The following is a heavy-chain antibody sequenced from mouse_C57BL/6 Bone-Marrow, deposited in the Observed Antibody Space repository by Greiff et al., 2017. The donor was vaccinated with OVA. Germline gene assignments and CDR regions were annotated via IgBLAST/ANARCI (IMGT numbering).Heavy chain of an antibody. CDR2: IYPRSGNT. J-gene: IGHJ3*01. Sequence: QVQLQQSGAELARPGASVKLSCKASGYTFTSYGISWVKQRTGQGLEWIGEIYPRSGNTYYNEKFKGKATLTADKSSSTAYMELRSLTSEDSAVYVSARKEYYSSYQAWFAYWGQGTLVTVSA. CDR1: GYTFTSYG. D-gene: IGHD2-5*01. CDR3: ARKEYYSSYQAWFAY. V-gene: IGHV1-81*01.